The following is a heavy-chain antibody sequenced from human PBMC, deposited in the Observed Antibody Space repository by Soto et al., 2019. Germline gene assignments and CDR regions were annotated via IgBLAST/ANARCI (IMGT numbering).Heavy chain of an antibody. Sequence: PSQTLRLTCTVSDGTISSGGYYCIWIRQHPGKGLEWIGYIYYSGSTYYNPSLKSRVTISVDKSKNQFSLKLSSVTAADTAVYYCARVLDDYGDSRYYFDYWGQGTLVTVSS. CDR3: ARVLDDYGDSRYYFDY. D-gene: IGHD4-17*01. CDR2: IYYSGST. J-gene: IGHJ4*02. CDR1: DGTISSGGYY. V-gene: IGHV4-31*03.